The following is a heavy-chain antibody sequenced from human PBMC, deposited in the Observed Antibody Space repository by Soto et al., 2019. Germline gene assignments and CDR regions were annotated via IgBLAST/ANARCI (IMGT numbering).Heavy chain of an antibody. Sequence: EVQLVESGGGLVQPGGSLTLACAGSGFKFSSYAPPPPPPPPGKGPEWLSFILHSGDIIYYADSIKGRFTISRDNAKNLLYLHMNSLRVEDTAIYYCATRLSVSYGPLFDQWGQGTLVTVSS. V-gene: IGHV3-48*03. D-gene: IGHD3-16*01. CDR1: GFKFSSYA. J-gene: IGHJ4*02. CDR3: ATRLSVSYGPLFDQ. CDR2: ILHSGDII.